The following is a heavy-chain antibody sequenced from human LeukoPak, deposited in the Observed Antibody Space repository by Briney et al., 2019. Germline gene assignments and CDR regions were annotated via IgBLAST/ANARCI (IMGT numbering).Heavy chain of an antibody. Sequence: GESLKISCKGSGYSFASYWIGWVRQMPGKGLGWMGIIYPGDSNTKYSPSFQGQVTISADKPISTAYLQWSSLKASDTAMYYCARQTRNGYNPFDYWGQGTLVTVSS. J-gene: IGHJ4*02. CDR2: IYPGDSNT. CDR1: GYSFASYW. CDR3: ARQTRNGYNPFDY. V-gene: IGHV5-51*01. D-gene: IGHD5-24*01.